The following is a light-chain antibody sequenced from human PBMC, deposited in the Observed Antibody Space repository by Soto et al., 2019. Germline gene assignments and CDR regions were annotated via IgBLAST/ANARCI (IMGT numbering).Light chain of an antibody. J-gene: IGLJ1*01. V-gene: IGLV2-14*01. Sequence: QSVLTQPASVSGSPGQSITISCTGTSSDVGGYNYVSWYQQHPGTAPKLMIYDVSNRPSEVSNRCSVSKSGNTASLTISGLQAEDEADYYCSSYTSLSTYVFGTGTKLTVL. CDR2: DVS. CDR3: SSYTSLSTYV. CDR1: SSDVGGYNY.